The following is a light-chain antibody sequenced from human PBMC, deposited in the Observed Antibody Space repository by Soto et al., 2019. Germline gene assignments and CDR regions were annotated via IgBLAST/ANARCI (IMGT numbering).Light chain of an antibody. CDR2: KVS. CDR3: QQYNSYSWT. CDR1: QSVNDW. V-gene: IGKV1-5*03. Sequence: DIQMTQSPSTLSASVGDRVTITCRASQSVNDWLAWYQQKPGKAPHLLLYKVSNLESGVPSRFSGSGSGTEFTLTISSLQPDDFATYYCQQYNSYSWTFGQGTKVEIK. J-gene: IGKJ1*01.